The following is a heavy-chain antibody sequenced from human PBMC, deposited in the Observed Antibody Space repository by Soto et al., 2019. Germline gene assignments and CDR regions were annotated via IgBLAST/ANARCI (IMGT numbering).Heavy chain of an antibody. CDR1: GFTFSSYA. J-gene: IGHJ4*02. D-gene: IGHD6-13*01. CDR2: ISGSGGST. Sequence: EVQLLESGGGLVQPGGSLRLSCAASGFTFSSYAMRWVRQAPGKGLEWVSAISGSGGSTYYADSVKGRFTISRDNSKNTLYLQMNSLRAEDRAVYYCAKENGYSSSWFEFDYWGQGTLVTVSS. V-gene: IGHV3-23*01. CDR3: AKENGYSSSWFEFDY.